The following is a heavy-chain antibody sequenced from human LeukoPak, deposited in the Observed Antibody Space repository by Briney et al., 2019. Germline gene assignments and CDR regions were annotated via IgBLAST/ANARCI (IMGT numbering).Heavy chain of an antibody. Sequence: GGSLRLTCAASGFTFSSYAMHWVRQAPGKGLEWVAVISYDGSNKYYADSVKGRFTISRDNSKNTLYLQMNSLRAEDTAVYYCAREGPMSIAARFDYWGQGTLVTISS. CDR1: GFTFSSYA. J-gene: IGHJ4*02. V-gene: IGHV3-30-3*01. CDR3: AREGPMSIAARFDY. D-gene: IGHD6-6*01. CDR2: ISYDGSNK.